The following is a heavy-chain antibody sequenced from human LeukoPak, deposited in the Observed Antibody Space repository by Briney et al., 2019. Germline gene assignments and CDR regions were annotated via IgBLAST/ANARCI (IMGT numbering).Heavy chain of an antibody. V-gene: IGHV3-33*06. CDR3: ANARDGCGEIDY. J-gene: IGHJ4*02. D-gene: IGHD2-21*01. CDR2: IWYDGSNK. CDR1: GFTFSSYG. Sequence: GGSLRLSCAASGFTFSSYGMHWVRQAPGKGLEWVAVIWYDGSNKYYADSVKGRFTISRDNSKNTLYLRMNSLRAEDTAVYYCANARDGCGEIDYWGQGTLVTVSS.